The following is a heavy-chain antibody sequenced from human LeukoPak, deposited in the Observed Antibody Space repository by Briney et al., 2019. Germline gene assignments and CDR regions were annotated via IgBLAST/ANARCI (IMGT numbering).Heavy chain of an antibody. CDR2: ISGSGGST. V-gene: IGHV3-23*01. CDR3: AKVSGIVVVVAATVDY. D-gene: IGHD2-15*01. CDR1: GFTFSSYA. Sequence: GGSLRLPCAASGFTFSSYAMSWVRQAPGKGLEWVSAISGSGGSTYYADSVKGRFTIFRDNSKNTLYLQMNSLRAEDTAVYYCAKVSGIVVVVAATVDYWGQGTLVTVSS. J-gene: IGHJ4*02.